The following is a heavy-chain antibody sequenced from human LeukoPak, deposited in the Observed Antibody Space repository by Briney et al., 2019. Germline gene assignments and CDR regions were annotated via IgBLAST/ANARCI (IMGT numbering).Heavy chain of an antibody. D-gene: IGHD2-21*02. V-gene: IGHV3-49*04. CDR3: TRDRHLDLRTATYYGIDV. Sequence: PGGSLRLSCTASGFTFGDYAMSWVRQAPGKGLEWVGFIRSKAYGGTTEYAASVKGRFTISRDDSKSIAYLQMNSLKTEDTAVYYCTRDRHLDLRTATYYGIDVWGKGTTVTVPS. CDR1: GFTFGDYA. J-gene: IGHJ6*04. CDR2: IRSKAYGGTT.